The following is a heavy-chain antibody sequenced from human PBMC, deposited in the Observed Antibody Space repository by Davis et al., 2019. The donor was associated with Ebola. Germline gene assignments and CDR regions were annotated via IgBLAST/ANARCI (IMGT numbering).Heavy chain of an antibody. D-gene: IGHD3-3*01. Sequence: ASVTVSCKASGYTFTSYAMHWVRPAPGQRLEWMGWSNAGNGNTKYSQKFQGRVNITRYTYASTAYMELSSLRSEDTAVYYCAREGSDFWSGYYSFFDYWGQGTLVTVSS. CDR2: SNAGNGNT. CDR1: GYTFTSYA. CDR3: AREGSDFWSGYYSFFDY. J-gene: IGHJ4*02. V-gene: IGHV1-3*01.